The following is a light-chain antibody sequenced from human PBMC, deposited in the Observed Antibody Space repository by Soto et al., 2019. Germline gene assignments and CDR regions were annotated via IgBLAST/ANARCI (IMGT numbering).Light chain of an antibody. J-gene: IGKJ1*01. V-gene: IGKV3-15*01. CDR1: QSVSSN. Sequence: EIVMTQSPATLSVSPGERATLSCRVSQSVSSNLAWYQQKPGQAPRLLIYGASTRATGIPARFSGSGSGTEFTLTISSLQSEDFAVYYCQQYNNWLRTFGQGTKVEIK. CDR3: QQYNNWLRT. CDR2: GAS.